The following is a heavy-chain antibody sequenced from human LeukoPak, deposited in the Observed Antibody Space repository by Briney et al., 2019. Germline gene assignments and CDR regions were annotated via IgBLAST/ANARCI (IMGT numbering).Heavy chain of an antibody. CDR1: GFTLSSYW. Sequence: GGSLRLSCAASGFTLSSYWMHWVRQAPGKGLVWVSRIKSDGRTNYADSAKGRFTISRDNPKNTVSLQMNSLRAEDTCVYYCARAPSEIGGYYPEYFRHWGQGTLVIVSS. CDR3: ARAPSEIGGYYPEYFRH. V-gene: IGHV3-74*01. J-gene: IGHJ1*01. D-gene: IGHD3-22*01. CDR2: IKSDGRT.